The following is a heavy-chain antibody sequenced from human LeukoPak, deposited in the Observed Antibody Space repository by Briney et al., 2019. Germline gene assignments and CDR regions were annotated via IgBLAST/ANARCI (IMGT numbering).Heavy chain of an antibody. D-gene: IGHD2-15*01. V-gene: IGHV1-2*02. J-gene: IGHJ6*03. CDR2: INPNSGGT. CDR3: ARDLRYCSGGSCYQRNYYYYMDV. CDR1: GYTFTGYY. Sequence: ASVKVSCKASGYTFTGYYMHWVRQAPGQGLEWMGWINPNSGGTNYAQKFQGRVTMTRDTSISTAYMELSRLRSDDTAVYYCARDLRYCSGGSCYQRNYYYYMDVWGKGTTVTISS.